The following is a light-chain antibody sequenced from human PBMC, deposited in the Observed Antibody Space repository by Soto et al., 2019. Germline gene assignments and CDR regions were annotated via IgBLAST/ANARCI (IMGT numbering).Light chain of an antibody. Sequence: DIQMTQSPSTLSASVGERVTITCRASQSISSWLAWYQQKPGKAPKLLIYDASSLESGVPSRFSGSGSGTEFTLTITSLQPDDFATYYCQQYNSYSWTFGQGTKVAIK. CDR2: DAS. CDR1: QSISSW. V-gene: IGKV1-5*01. J-gene: IGKJ1*01. CDR3: QQYNSYSWT.